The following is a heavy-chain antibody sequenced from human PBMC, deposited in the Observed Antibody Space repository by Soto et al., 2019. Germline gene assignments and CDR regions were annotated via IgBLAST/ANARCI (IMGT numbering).Heavy chain of an antibody. Sequence: GGSLRLSCAASGFTVSGNYMNWVRQAPGKGLEWVSIIYSDGTTSYADSVKGRFTISRDNFKNTLHLQMNSLRAEDTAVYYCAILSNWGQGTLVTVPQ. CDR2: IYSDGTT. J-gene: IGHJ4*02. V-gene: IGHV3-53*01. D-gene: IGHD6-6*01. CDR3: AILSN. CDR1: GFTVSGNY.